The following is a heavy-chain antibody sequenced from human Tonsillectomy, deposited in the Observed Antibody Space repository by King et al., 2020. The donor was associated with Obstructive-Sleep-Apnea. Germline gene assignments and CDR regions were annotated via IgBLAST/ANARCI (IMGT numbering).Heavy chain of an antibody. CDR2: IRSSGRAI. D-gene: IGHD3-10*01. J-gene: IGHJ6*02. Sequence: VQLVESGGGLVQPGGSLRLSCAASGFTFSGASLNWVRQAPGKGLEWISYIRSSGRAIYYADSVKGRFTISRDNAQNSLYLQMNNLRVEDTAVYYCAKVRHYFETVGMDVWGHGTTVTVSS. CDR1: GFTFSGAS. CDR3: AKVRHYFETVGMDV. V-gene: IGHV3-48*04.